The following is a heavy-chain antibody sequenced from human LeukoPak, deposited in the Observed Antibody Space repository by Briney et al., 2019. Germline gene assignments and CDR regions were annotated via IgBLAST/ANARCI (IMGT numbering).Heavy chain of an antibody. J-gene: IGHJ4*02. V-gene: IGHV3-30*18. D-gene: IGHD3-9*01. CDR1: GFTFSSYG. CDR2: ISYDGSNK. CDR3: AKDGVLTGYYTLDY. Sequence: GWSLRLSCASSGFTFSSYGMHWVRQAPVKGLEWVAVISYDGSNKYYADSVKGRFTISRDNSKNTLYLQMNSLRAEDTAVYYCAKDGVLTGYYTLDYWGQGTLVTVSS.